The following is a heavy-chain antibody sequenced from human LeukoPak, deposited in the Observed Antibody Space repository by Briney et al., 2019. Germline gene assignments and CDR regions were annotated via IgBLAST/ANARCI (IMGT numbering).Heavy chain of an antibody. J-gene: IGHJ4*02. Sequence: GGSLRLSCVASGFTFSNYEMNWVRQAPGKGLEWVSYISSSGSSIYYADSVKGRFTISRDNAKNSLYLQINSLRAEDTAVYYCARDWSYYFDYWGQGTLVTVSS. V-gene: IGHV3-48*03. D-gene: IGHD1-26*01. CDR2: ISSSGSSI. CDR1: GFTFSNYE. CDR3: ARDWSYYFDY.